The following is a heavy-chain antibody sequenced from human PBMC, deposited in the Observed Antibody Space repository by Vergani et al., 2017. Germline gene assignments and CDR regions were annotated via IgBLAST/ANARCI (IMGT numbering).Heavy chain of an antibody. Sequence: QVQLVESGGGVVQPGRSLSLSCAASGFTFSSYAMHWVRQAPGKGLEWVAVISYDGSNKYYADSVKGRFTSSRDNSKNTLYLQMNSLRAEDTAVYYCARDPSVAGTYYYYMDVWGKGTTVTVSS. J-gene: IGHJ6*03. D-gene: IGHD6-19*01. CDR1: GFTFSSYA. V-gene: IGHV3-30-3*01. CDR3: ARDPSVAGTYYYYMDV. CDR2: ISYDGSNK.